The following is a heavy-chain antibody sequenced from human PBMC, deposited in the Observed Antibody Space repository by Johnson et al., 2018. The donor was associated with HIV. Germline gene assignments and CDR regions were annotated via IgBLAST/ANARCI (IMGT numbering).Heavy chain of an antibody. V-gene: IGHV3-11*01. D-gene: IGHD3-22*01. CDR2: ISTSGGTL. J-gene: IGHJ3*02. CDR1: GCTFSNAW. Sequence: QVQLVESGGGLVKPGGSLRLSCAASGCTFSNAWMSLVRQAPGQGLELLSYISTSGGTLYLADSVTGRFTLSRDNSKNTLYLQMNSLRAEDTAVYYCAKGPPDYYDSSGSWSHRDAFDIWGQGTMVTVSS. CDR3: AKGPPDYYDSSGSWSHRDAFDI.